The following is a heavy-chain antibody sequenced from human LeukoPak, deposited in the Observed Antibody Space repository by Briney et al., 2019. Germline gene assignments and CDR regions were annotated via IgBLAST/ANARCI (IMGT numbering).Heavy chain of an antibody. CDR2: INPNSGGT. D-gene: IGHD2-2*01. J-gene: IGHJ5*02. CDR3: ARDPMWYCSSTSCWENWFDP. V-gene: IGHV1-2*02. Sequence: ASVKVSCKASGYTFTGYYMHCVRQAPGQGLEWMGWINPNSGGTNYAQKFQGRVTMTRDTSISTAYMELSRLRSDDTAVYYCARDPMWYCSSTSCWENWFDPWGQGTLVTVSS. CDR1: GYTFTGYY.